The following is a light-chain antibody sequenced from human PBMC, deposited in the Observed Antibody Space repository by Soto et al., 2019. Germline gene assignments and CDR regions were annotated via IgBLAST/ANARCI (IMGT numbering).Light chain of an antibody. J-gene: IGKJ1*01. V-gene: IGKV3-20*01. CDR2: GAS. Sequence: EIVLTQSPGTLSLSPGERATLSCRASQSVSSSYLAWYQQKPGQAPRLLIYGASSRATGIPDRFSGSGSGTDFTLTINSLEPEDSAVYYCQQHGSSPWMFGQGTKVEIK. CDR3: QQHGSSPWM. CDR1: QSVSSSY.